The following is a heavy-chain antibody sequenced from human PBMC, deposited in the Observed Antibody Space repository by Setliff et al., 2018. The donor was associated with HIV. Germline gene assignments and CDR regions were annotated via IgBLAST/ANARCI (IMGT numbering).Heavy chain of an antibody. CDR1: GYSFINYG. CDR3: ARVAVPGLAYFPH. J-gene: IGHJ1*01. Sequence: ASVKVSCKASGYSFINYGISWVRQAPGQGPEWMGWISPYTGNTDYAPRLLGRVTITRDTSTNTVYMEMSGLRSEDTAVFYCARVAVPGLAYFPHWGQGTLVTVSS. D-gene: IGHD6-19*01. CDR2: ISPYTGNT. V-gene: IGHV1-18*01.